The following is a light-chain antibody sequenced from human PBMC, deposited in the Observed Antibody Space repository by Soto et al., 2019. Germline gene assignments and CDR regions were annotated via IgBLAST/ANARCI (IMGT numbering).Light chain of an antibody. CDR2: GNS. V-gene: IGLV1-40*01. Sequence: QSVLTQPPSVSGAPGQRVTISCTGSSSNIGAGYDVHWYQQLPGTAPKLLIYGNSNRPSGVPDRFSGSKSGTSASLAITGLQAEDEADYYSSLSGYVFGTGTKLTVL. CDR3: SLSGYV. J-gene: IGLJ1*01. CDR1: SSNIGAGYD.